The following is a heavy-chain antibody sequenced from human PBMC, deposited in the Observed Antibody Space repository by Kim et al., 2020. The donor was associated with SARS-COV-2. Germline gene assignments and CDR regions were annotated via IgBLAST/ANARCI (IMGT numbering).Heavy chain of an antibody. CDR1: GASISPYY. Sequence: SETLSLTCTVSGASISPYYWSWIRQPPGKGLEWIGYISHTGSTNYNPSLKSRVIISVDTSKNKFSLKLTSVTAADTAVYYCTKGSGDYFYWGQGARVTVSS. V-gene: IGHV4-59*13. J-gene: IGHJ4*02. D-gene: IGHD3-22*01. CDR3: TKGSGDYFY. CDR2: ISHTGST.